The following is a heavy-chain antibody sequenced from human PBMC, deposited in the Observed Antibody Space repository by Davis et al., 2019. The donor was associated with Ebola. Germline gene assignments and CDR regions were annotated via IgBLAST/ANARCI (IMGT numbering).Heavy chain of an antibody. J-gene: IGHJ6*03. CDR1: GYTFTGYY. CDR3: ARHTRREGWTYYYMDV. CDR2: INPNSGGT. V-gene: IGHV1-2*02. Sequence: ASVKVSCKASGYTFTGYYMHWVRQAPGQGLEWMGWINPNSGGTNYAQKFQGRVTMTRDTSISTAYLQWSSLRASDTAIYYCARHTRREGWTYYYMDVWGKGTTITVSS. D-gene: IGHD6-19*01.